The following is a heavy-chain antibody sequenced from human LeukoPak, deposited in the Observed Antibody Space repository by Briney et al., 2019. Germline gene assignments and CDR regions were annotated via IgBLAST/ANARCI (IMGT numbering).Heavy chain of an antibody. CDR1: GGSISSGDYY. Sequence: SETLSLTCTVSGGSISSGDYYWSWIRQPPGKGLEWIGYIYYSGSTYYNPSLKSRVTISVDTSKNQFSLKLSSVTAADTAVYYCARDTMVRGVDYWGQGTLVPVSS. J-gene: IGHJ4*02. CDR3: ARDTMVRGVDY. CDR2: IYYSGST. V-gene: IGHV4-30-4*01. D-gene: IGHD3-10*01.